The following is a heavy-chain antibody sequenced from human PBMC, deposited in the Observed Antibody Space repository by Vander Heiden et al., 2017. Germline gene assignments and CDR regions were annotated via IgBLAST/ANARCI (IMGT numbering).Heavy chain of an antibody. CDR2: IWYDGSNK. J-gene: IGHJ4*02. D-gene: IGHD6-6*01. CDR3: ARELIAALDY. V-gene: IGHV3-33*01. CDR1: GCTFRSYG. Sequence: VPLVESGGGVVQPGRSLRLPCAQSGCTFRSYGMHWVRQAPGKGLEWVAVIWYDGSNKYYADSVKGRFTISRDNSKNTLYLQMNSLRAEDTAVYYCARELIAALDYWGQGTLVTVSS.